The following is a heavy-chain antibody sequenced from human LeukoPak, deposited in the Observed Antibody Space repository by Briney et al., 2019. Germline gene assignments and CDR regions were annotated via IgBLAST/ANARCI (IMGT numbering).Heavy chain of an antibody. J-gene: IGHJ4*02. D-gene: IGHD5-24*01. CDR2: ISGSGSGGSGSGGST. CDR1: GFTFSSYG. V-gene: IGHV3-23*01. CDR3: AKSGYNRFDY. Sequence: GGSQRLSCAASGFTFSSYGMSWVRQAPGKGLEWVSNISGSGSGGSGSGGSTYYADSVKGRFTISRDNSKNTLYLQMNSPRAEDTAVYYCAKSGYNRFDYWGQGTLVTVSS.